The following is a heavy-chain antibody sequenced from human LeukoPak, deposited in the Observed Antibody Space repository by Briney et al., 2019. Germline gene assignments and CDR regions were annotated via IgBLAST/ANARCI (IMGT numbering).Heavy chain of an antibody. CDR3: ARVRGVIWSHWFDP. CDR1: GGSFSGYY. D-gene: IGHD3-10*01. CDR2: INHSGST. J-gene: IGHJ5*02. V-gene: IGHV4-34*01. Sequence: PSETLSLTCAVYGGSFSGYYWSWIRQPPGKGLEWIGEINHSGSTNYNPSLKSRVTISVDTSKNQFSLKLSSVTAADTAVYYCARVRGVIWSHWFDPWGQETLVTVSS.